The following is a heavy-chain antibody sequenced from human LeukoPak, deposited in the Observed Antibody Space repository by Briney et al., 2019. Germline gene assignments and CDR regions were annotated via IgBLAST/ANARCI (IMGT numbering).Heavy chain of an antibody. V-gene: IGHV3-21*01. Sequence: GGSLRLSCAASGFTFNNYGMKWVRQAPGKGLEWVSSISTSGSYIYYVDSVKGRFTISRDRAKNSLYLQMNSLRAEDTAVYYCAKGSDFDYWGQGTLVTVSS. CDR1: GFTFNNYG. CDR3: AKGSDFDY. D-gene: IGHD1-26*01. J-gene: IGHJ4*02. CDR2: ISTSGSYI.